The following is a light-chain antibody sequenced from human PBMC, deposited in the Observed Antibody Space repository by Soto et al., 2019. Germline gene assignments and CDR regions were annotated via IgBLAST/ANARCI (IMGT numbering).Light chain of an antibody. V-gene: IGKV1-12*01. CDR2: AAS. Sequence: DIQMTQSPSSVSASVGDRVTITCRASQGIRSWLAWYQQNPGKAHKLLIYAASSLQSGVPSRFSGSGSGTDFTLTISSLQTEDFATYYFQQANSFPLTFGGGTKVEIK. CDR3: QQANSFPLT. J-gene: IGKJ4*01. CDR1: QGIRSW.